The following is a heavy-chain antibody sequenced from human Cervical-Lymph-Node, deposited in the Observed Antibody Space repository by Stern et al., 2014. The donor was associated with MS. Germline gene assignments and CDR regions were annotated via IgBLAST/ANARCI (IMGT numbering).Heavy chain of an antibody. CDR2: ISSGDSYI. D-gene: IGHD4-23*01. Sequence: EVQLVQSGGGLVKPGGSLRLSCAASGFTFSSYSMNWVRQAPGKGLEWVGSISSGDSYICYADSLKVRFTISRDNAKNSLYLQMNSLRAEDTAVYYCARGRGGNYRYYFDYWGQGTLVTVSS. CDR1: GFTFSSYS. CDR3: ARGRGGNYRYYFDY. V-gene: IGHV3-21*01. J-gene: IGHJ4*02.